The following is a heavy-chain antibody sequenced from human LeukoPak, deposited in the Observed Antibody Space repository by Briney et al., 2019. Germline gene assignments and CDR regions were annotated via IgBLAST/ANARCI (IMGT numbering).Heavy chain of an antibody. CDR3: ARVNDYDSGSLYRPIDY. CDR1: GFTFSSYN. V-gene: IGHV3-21*03. Sequence: GGSLRLSGAASGFTFSSYNMNWVRQAPGKGLEWVSSTTSSSSYIYYADSVKGRFTISRDNAKNSLYLQMNSLTAEDTAVYSCARVNDYDSGSLYRPIDYWGQGTLVTVSS. J-gene: IGHJ4*02. D-gene: IGHD3-10*01. CDR2: TTSSSSYI.